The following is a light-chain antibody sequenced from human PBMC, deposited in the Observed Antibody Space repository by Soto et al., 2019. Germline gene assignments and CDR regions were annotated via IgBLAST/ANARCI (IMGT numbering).Light chain of an antibody. CDR2: AAS. CDR3: QQGLSIPYT. CDR1: QTISTY. J-gene: IGKJ2*01. V-gene: IGKV1-39*01. Sequence: DIQMTQSPSSLSASVGDRVTITCRAGQTISTYLNWYQQKPGKAPKLLIYAASTFQSGVPSRFSGSGSGAEFTLTISSLQAEDSATYYGQQGLSIPYTFGQGTNLEI.